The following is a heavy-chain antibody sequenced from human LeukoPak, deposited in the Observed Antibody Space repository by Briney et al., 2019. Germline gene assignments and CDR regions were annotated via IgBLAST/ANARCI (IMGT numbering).Heavy chain of an antibody. CDR3: ASGTFDDYGDYDRGDYFDH. V-gene: IGHV4-39*02. CDR1: GASISSSGSS. Sequence: SETLSLTCTVSGASISSSGSSWGWVRQPPGKGPEWIGSIYYSGLTYDNPSLKSRVSISVDPSKNHFSLKVSSVTAADTAVYYCASGTFDDYGDYDRGDYFDHWGQGTLVTVSS. J-gene: IGHJ4*02. D-gene: IGHD4-17*01. CDR2: IYYSGLT.